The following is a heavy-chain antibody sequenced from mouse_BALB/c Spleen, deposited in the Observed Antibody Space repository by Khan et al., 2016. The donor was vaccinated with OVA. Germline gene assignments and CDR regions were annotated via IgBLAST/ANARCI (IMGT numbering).Heavy chain of an antibody. D-gene: IGHD2-12*01. CDR3: ARRSYVGWTFAY. CDR1: GYTFTDYY. Sequence: QVQLQQSGAELARPGASVKLSCKASGYTFTDYYINWVKQRTGQGLEWIGEISPEGGDIYYNERFKGKATLTADKSSSTAYMQLSSLTSEASAVYVCARRSYVGWTFAYWGQGTLVTVSA. CDR2: ISPEGGDI. J-gene: IGHJ3*01. V-gene: IGHV1-77*01.